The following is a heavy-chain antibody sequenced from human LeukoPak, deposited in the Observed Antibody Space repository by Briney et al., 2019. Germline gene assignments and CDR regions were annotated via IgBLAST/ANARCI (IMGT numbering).Heavy chain of an antibody. J-gene: IGHJ5*02. CDR2: IIPIFGTS. CDR1: GGTFKNYA. Sequence: SVKVPCKASGGTFKNYAISWVRQAPGQGLEWMGGIIPIFGTSNYSRNLQDRVTFTTDEATGSAYMELSSLRSEDTAIYYCARSYLVFNWFDPWGQGTLVTVSS. V-gene: IGHV1-69*05. D-gene: IGHD5/OR15-5a*01. CDR3: ARSYLVFNWFDP.